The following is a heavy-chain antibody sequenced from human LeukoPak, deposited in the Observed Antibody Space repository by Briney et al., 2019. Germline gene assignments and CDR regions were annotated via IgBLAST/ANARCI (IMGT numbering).Heavy chain of an antibody. CDR1: NGSINHYY. V-gene: IGHV4-4*07. Sequence: SETLSLTCTVSNGSINHYYWSWIRQPAGKGLEWIGRIYSTGSTIYNPSLKSRVTMSVDTSKNNFSLKLTSVTAADTAVYYCARGSVAVDYWGQGTLVTVSS. CDR3: ARGSVAVDY. CDR2: IYSTGST. D-gene: IGHD6-19*01. J-gene: IGHJ4*02.